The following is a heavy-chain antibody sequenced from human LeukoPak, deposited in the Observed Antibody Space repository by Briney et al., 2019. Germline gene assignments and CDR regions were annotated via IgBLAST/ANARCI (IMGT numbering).Heavy chain of an antibody. CDR1: GYTLTTFA. D-gene: IGHD6-13*01. CDR3: ARGRGTAGSDRDFYYYYYMDV. Sequence: ASVKVSCKTSGYTLTTFAMHWVRQAPGQRLEWMGWINAGNGHTKYSQDFQGRITITRDTSASAVYMELSSLTSDDMAVYYYARGRGTAGSDRDFYYYYYMDVWGTGTTVTVSS. J-gene: IGHJ6*03. V-gene: IGHV1-3*03. CDR2: INAGNGHT.